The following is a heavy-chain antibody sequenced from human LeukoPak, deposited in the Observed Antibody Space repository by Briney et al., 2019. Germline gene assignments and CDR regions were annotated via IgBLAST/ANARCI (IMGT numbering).Heavy chain of an antibody. CDR2: ISSSGSTI. V-gene: IGHV3-48*03. J-gene: IGHJ4*02. CDR1: GFTFSSFE. Sequence: GGSLRLSCAGSGFTFSSFEMNWVRQSPGRGLEWVSYISSSGSTIYYADSVKGRFTISRDNAKNSLYLQMNSLRAEDTALYYCVSRPPPHRGPFDYWGQGTLVTVSS. CDR3: VSRPPPHRGPFDY.